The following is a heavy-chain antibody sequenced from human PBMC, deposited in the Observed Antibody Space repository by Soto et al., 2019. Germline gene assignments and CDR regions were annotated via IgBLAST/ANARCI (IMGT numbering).Heavy chain of an antibody. V-gene: IGHV1-2*02. D-gene: IGHD2-21*02. Sequence: ASVKVSCKASGYTFTGYYMHWVRQAPGQGLEWMGWINPNSGGTNYAQKFQGRVTMTRDTSISTAYMELSRLRSDDTAVYYCARDREAYCGGYCPFDYWGQGTLVPVS. CDR2: INPNSGGT. CDR3: ARDREAYCGGYCPFDY. CDR1: GYTFTGYY. J-gene: IGHJ4*02.